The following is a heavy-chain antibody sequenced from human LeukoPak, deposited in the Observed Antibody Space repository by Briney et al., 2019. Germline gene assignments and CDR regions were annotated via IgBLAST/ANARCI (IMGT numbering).Heavy chain of an antibody. CDR3: ARAVAAAATYAFDI. Sequence: SETLSLTCTVSGGSISSSTYYWGWIRQPPGKGLEWIGSIYYSGSTYYNPSLKSRVTISVDTSKNQFSLKLSSVTAADTAVYYCARAVAAAATYAFDIWGQGTMVTVSS. J-gene: IGHJ3*02. D-gene: IGHD6-13*01. CDR2: IYYSGST. V-gene: IGHV4-39*07. CDR1: GGSISSSTYY.